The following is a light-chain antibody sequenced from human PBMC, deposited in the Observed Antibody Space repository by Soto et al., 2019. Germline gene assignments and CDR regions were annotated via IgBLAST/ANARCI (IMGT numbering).Light chain of an antibody. V-gene: IGLV2-23*02. Sequence: QSALTQPASVSGSPGQSITISCTGTSSDVGSYNLVSWYQHHPGKVPKLMIYEVTKRPSGVSNRFSGSKSGNTASLTISGLQAEDEADYYCCSYAGSSTVVFGGGTKLTVL. CDR3: CSYAGSSTVV. CDR1: SSDVGSYNL. CDR2: EVT. J-gene: IGLJ2*01.